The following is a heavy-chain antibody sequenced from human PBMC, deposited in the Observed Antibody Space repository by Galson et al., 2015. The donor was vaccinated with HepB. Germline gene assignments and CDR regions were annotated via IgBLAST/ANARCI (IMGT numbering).Heavy chain of an antibody. V-gene: IGHV1-69*13. D-gene: IGHD2-15*01. CDR1: GGTFSSYA. Sequence: SVTVSCKASGGTFSSYAISWVRQAPGQGLEWMGGIIPIFGTANYAQKFQGRVTITADESTSTAYMELSSLRSEDTAVYCCARWKVVAAPYYYYGMDVWGQGTTVTVSS. CDR3: ARWKVVAAPYYYYGMDV. J-gene: IGHJ6*02. CDR2: IIPIFGTA.